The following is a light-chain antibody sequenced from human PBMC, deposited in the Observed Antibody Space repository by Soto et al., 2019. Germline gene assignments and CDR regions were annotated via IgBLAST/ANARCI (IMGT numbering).Light chain of an antibody. CDR2: GNT. Sequence: QAVVTQPPSVSGAPGQRVTISCTGSSSNIGAGYDVHWYQQLPGAGPKVLIYGNTNRPSGVPDRFSGSKSGTSASLAITGLQAEDEADYYCQTYDSSLSGSGVFGGGTKLTVL. CDR3: QTYDSSLSGSGV. J-gene: IGLJ2*01. V-gene: IGLV1-40*01. CDR1: SSNIGAGYD.